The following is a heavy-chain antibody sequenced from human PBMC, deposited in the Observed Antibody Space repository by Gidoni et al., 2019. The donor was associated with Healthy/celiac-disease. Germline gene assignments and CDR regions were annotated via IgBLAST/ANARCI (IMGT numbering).Heavy chain of an antibody. Sequence: QVQLQQWGAGLLKPSETLSLTCAVYAGSFSGYYWSWIRQPPGKGLEWIGEINHSGSTNYNPSLKSRVTISVDTSKNQFSLKLSSVTAADTAVYYCARRGYYYYYMDVWGKGTTVTVSS. V-gene: IGHV4-34*01. J-gene: IGHJ6*03. D-gene: IGHD3-10*01. CDR3: ARRGYYYYYMDV. CDR1: AGSFSGYY. CDR2: INHSGST.